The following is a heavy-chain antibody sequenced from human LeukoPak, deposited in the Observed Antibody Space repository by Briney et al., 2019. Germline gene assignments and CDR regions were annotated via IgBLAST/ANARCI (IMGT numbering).Heavy chain of an antibody. V-gene: IGHV5-51*01. Sequence: GESLKISCEGSGYTFTNYWIGWVRQMPGKGLEWMGIIWPGDSDTRYSPSFQGQVTISADKAISTAYLQWSSLKASDTAMYYCARRHKFSSSSPHMDVWGKGTTVIVS. D-gene: IGHD6-6*01. CDR1: GYTFTNYW. J-gene: IGHJ6*03. CDR2: IWPGDSDT. CDR3: ARRHKFSSSSPHMDV.